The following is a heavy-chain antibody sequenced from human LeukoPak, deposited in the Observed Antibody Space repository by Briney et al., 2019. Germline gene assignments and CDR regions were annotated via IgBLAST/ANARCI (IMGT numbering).Heavy chain of an antibody. CDR3: ARASSGEYYFDY. CDR2: INHSGST. CDR1: GESFSGYY. D-gene: IGHD6-19*01. Sequence: PSETLSLTCAVYGESFSGYYWSWIRQPPGKGLEWIGDINHSGSTNYNPSLKSRVTISVDTSKNQFSLKLSSVTAADTAVYYCARASSGEYYFDYWGQGTLVTVSA. J-gene: IGHJ4*02. V-gene: IGHV4-34*01.